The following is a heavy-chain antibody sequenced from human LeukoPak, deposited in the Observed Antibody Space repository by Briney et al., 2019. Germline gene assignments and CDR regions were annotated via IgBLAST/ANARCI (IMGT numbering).Heavy chain of an antibody. J-gene: IGHJ4*02. D-gene: IGHD2-15*01. CDR1: GYTFISYA. CDR3: AREGYGAIDY. CDR2: INPAKGNT. V-gene: IGHV1-3*01. Sequence: GASVKVSCKASGYTFISYAIHWVRQAPGQKLEWMGWINPAKGNTRYSQKFQGRVTISRNTSASIAYMELSSLRSDDTAVYYCAREGYGAIDYWGQGTLVTVSS.